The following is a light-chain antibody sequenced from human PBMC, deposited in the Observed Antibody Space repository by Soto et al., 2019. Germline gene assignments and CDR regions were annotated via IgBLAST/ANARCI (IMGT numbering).Light chain of an antibody. CDR3: QQYDNLPPPT. V-gene: IGKV1-33*01. Sequence: DIQMTQSPSSLSASVGDRVTITCQASQDISNYLNWYQQKPGKAPKLLIYDASNLETGVPSRFSGSGSGTDFTFTISSLQPVDIATYYCQQYDNLPPPTFGGGTKVEIK. CDR1: QDISNY. J-gene: IGKJ4*01. CDR2: DAS.